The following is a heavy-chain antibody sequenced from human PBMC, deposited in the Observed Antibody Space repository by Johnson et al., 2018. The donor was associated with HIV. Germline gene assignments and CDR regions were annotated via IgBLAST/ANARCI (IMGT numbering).Heavy chain of an antibody. CDR1: GFTFSSYG. CDR3: ARDMGEMATPIRGLDAFDI. CDR2: IWYDGSNK. V-gene: IGHV3-33*08. D-gene: IGHD5-24*01. Sequence: QVQLVESGGGVVQPGRSLRLSCAASGFTFSSYGMHWVRQAPGKGLEWVAVIWYDGSNKYYADSVKGRFTISRDNAKNSLYLQMNSLRAEDTAVYYCARDMGEMATPIRGLDAFDIWGQGTMVTVSS. J-gene: IGHJ3*02.